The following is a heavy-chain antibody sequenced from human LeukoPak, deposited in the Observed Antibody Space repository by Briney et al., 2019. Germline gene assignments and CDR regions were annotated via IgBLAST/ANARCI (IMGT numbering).Heavy chain of an antibody. J-gene: IGHJ3*02. Sequence: SVKVSCKASGGTFSSYAISWVRQAPRPGNERMGGIIPIYGTANYAQKFQGRVTITADESTGTAYMELSSLRSEDTAVYYCARGLAKRYEDIVVVPAAIRDAFDIWGQGTMVTVSS. CDR1: GGTFSSYA. CDR2: IIPIYGTA. D-gene: IGHD2-2*01. V-gene: IGHV1-69*01. CDR3: ARGLAKRYEDIVVVPAAIRDAFDI.